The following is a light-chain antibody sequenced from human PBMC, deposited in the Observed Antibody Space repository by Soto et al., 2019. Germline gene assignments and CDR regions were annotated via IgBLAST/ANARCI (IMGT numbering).Light chain of an antibody. V-gene: IGLV2-14*01. Sequence: QSALTQPASVSGSPGQSITISCPGTSSEVGGYNYVSWYQQHPGKAPKLTIYDVSNRPSGVSNRFSGSKSGNTASLTISGLQAEDEADYYCSSYTSSSTRVFGTGTRSPS. CDR3: SSYTSSSTRV. CDR2: DVS. J-gene: IGLJ1*01. CDR1: SSEVGGYNY.